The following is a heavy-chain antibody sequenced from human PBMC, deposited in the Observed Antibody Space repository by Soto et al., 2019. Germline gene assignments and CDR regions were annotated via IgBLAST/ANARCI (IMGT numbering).Heavy chain of an antibody. J-gene: IGHJ5*02. CDR3: ARVGRGDYYPCDP. D-gene: IGHD3-10*01. CDR1: GGTFSSYT. V-gene: IGHV1-69*02. Sequence: QVQLVQSGAEVKKPGSSVKVSCKASGGTFSSYTISWVRQAPGQGLEWMGRIIPILGIANYAQKFQGRVTITADKSTSPAYMELSSLRSEDTAVYYWARVGRGDYYPCDPWGQGNLVTVSS. CDR2: IIPILGIA.